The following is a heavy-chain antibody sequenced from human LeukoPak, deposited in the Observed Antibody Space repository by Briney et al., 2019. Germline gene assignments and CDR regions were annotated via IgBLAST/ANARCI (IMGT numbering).Heavy chain of an antibody. CDR1: GFTFSDFY. D-gene: IGHD5-12*01. V-gene: IGHV3-11*05. CDR2: ISSSNVDT. J-gene: IGHJ4*02. CDR3: ARDGMGGYDYFDY. Sequence: PGGSLRLSCAASGFTFSDFYITWIRQAPGEGLEVVLYISSSNVDTNYADSVKGRFTVSRDNAKNSLYLQMNSLRAEDTAVYYCARDGMGGYDYFDYWGQGTLVTVSS.